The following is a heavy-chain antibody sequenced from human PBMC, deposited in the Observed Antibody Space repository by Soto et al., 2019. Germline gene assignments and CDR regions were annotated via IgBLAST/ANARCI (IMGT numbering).Heavy chain of an antibody. V-gene: IGHV1-69*13. CDR2: IIPIFGTA. CDR3: ARTIAAAGTNWFDP. CDR1: GGTFSSYA. J-gene: IGHJ5*02. D-gene: IGHD6-13*01. Sequence: SVKVSCKASGGTFSSYAISWVRQAPGQGLEWMGGIIPIFGTANYAQKFQGRVTITADESTSTAYMELSSLRSEDTAVYYCARTIAAAGTNWFDPWGQGTLVTLSS.